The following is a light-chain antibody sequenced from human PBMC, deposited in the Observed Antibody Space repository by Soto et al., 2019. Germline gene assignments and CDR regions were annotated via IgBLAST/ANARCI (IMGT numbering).Light chain of an antibody. Sequence: DIVMTQSPDSLAVSLGERATINCKSSQTVLYNSNNKNYLAWYQQKPGQPPKLLISWASTRESGVPDRFSGSGSGRDFTLAISSLQAEDVAVYYCQQYYTTATTFGQGTKVEIK. CDR2: WAS. V-gene: IGKV4-1*01. J-gene: IGKJ1*01. CDR3: QQYYTTATT. CDR1: QTVLYNSNNKNY.